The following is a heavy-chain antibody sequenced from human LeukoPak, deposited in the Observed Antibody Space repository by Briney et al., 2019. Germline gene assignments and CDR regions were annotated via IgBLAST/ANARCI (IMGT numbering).Heavy chain of an antibody. CDR1: GFTFSDRY. CDR2: ISPSADNI. J-gene: IGHJ4*02. V-gene: IGHV3-11*04. CDR3: VTGSGWLFDY. D-gene: IGHD3-3*01. Sequence: PGGSLRLSCVAAGFTFSDRYMSWIRQAPGKGMEWVAYISPSADNIHYADSVKGRFTISRDNARNSLFLKMNGLKAEDTAVYYCVTGSGWLFDYWGQGTLVTVSS.